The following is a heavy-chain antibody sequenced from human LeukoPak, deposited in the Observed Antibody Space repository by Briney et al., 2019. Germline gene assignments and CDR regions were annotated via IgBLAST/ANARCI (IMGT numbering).Heavy chain of an antibody. CDR1: GGSISSSSYY. V-gene: IGHV4-39*01. Sequence: SETLSLTCTASGGSISSSSYYWGWIRQPPGKGLEWIGSIYYSGSTYYNPSLKSRVTISVDTSKNQFSLKLSSVTAADTAVYYCARQTGRLRNPAFDYWGQGTLVTVSS. CDR2: IYYSGST. CDR3: ARQTGRLRNPAFDY. J-gene: IGHJ4*02. D-gene: IGHD5-12*01.